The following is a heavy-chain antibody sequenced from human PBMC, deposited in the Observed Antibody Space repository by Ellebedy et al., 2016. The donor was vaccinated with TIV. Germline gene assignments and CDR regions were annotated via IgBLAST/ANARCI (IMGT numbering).Heavy chain of an antibody. CDR1: GFTFSSYW. D-gene: IGHD2-15*01. CDR3: ARQIDQPAR. CDR2: INSDGRTI. J-gene: IGHJ4*02. Sequence: PGGSLRLSCAASGFTFSSYWMHRVRQVPGKGLEWLSRINSDGRTINYADSVKGRFTISRDNAKSTLYLVMNSLRVEDTALYYCARQIDQPARWGQGTLVTVSS. V-gene: IGHV3-74*01.